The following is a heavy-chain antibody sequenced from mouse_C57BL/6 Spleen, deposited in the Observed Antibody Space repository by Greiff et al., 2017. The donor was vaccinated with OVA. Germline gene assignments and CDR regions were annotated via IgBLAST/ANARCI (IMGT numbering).Heavy chain of an antibody. V-gene: IGHV1-15*01. J-gene: IGHJ1*03. CDR1: GYTFTDYE. D-gene: IGHD2-4*01. Sequence: QVQLQQSGAELVRPGASVTLSCKASGYTFTDYEMHWVKQTPVHGLEWIGAIDPETGGTAYNQKFKGTAILTADKSSSTAYMELRSLTSEDSAVYYCTRADYDSVEYFDVWGTGTTVTVSS. CDR3: TRADYDSVEYFDV. CDR2: IDPETGGT.